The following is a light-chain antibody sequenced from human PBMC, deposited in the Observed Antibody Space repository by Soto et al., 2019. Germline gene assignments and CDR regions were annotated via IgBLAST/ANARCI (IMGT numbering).Light chain of an antibody. CDR3: SSYTSSSTVV. V-gene: IGLV2-14*03. CDR2: DVS. J-gene: IGLJ2*01. CDR1: SSDVGGYNY. Sequence: QSALTQPASVSGSPGQSITISCTGTSSDVGGYNYVSWYQHHPGKAPKLMIYDVSNRPSGVSNRFSGSKSGNTASLTISGLQAEDEADYYCSSYTSSSTVVFGGG.